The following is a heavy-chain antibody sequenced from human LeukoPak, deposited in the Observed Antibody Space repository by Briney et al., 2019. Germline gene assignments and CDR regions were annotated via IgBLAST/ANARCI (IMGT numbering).Heavy chain of an antibody. CDR3: ARVPPYSYGYYYYGMDV. V-gene: IGHV3-53*04. D-gene: IGHD5-18*01. CDR2: IHSGGST. J-gene: IGHJ6*02. Sequence: GGSLRLSCAASGFTVSSNYMSWVRQAPGKGLEWVSVIHSGGSTYYADSVKGRFTISRHNSKNTLYLQMNSLRAEDTAVYYCARVPPYSYGYYYYGMDVWGQGTTVTVSS. CDR1: GFTVSSNY.